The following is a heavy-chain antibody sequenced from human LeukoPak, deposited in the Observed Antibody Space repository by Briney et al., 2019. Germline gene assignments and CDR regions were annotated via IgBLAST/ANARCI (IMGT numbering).Heavy chain of an antibody. CDR2: TYYRSKWYN. V-gene: IGHV6-1*01. J-gene: IGHJ5*02. Sequence: SQTLSLTCAISGDSVSSNSAAWSWIRQSPSRGLEWLGRTYYRSKWYNEYALSVKSRITINPDTSKNHLSLQLNSVTPEDTAVYYCARDPVGIAAAVNNWFGPWGQGTLVTVSS. CDR3: ARDPVGIAAAVNNWFGP. D-gene: IGHD6-13*01. CDR1: GDSVSSNSAA.